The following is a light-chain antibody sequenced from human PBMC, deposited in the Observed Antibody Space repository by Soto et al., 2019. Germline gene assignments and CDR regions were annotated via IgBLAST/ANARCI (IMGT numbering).Light chain of an antibody. CDR1: QSVSNNY. CDR3: QQYGGSPLVT. V-gene: IGKV3-20*01. Sequence: EIVLTQSPGTLSLSPGERATLSCRASQSVSNNYVAWYQQKPGQAPRLLISGASIRATGTPDRFSGSGSGTDFTLAISRLEPEDFAVYYCQQYGGSPLVTFGGGTKVEIK. J-gene: IGKJ4*01. CDR2: GAS.